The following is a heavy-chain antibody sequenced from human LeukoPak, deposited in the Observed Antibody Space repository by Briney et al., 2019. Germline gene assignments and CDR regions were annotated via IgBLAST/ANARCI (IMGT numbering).Heavy chain of an antibody. Sequence: GGSLRLSCAASAFTFSSYAISCVRQAPGKGLEWVSSIIGSGGSTYYADSVKGRFTISRNNSKNTPYLQMNSLRSEDTAVNYCAKFMLFASFDSGGQGTLLTVS. CDR3: AKFMLFASFDS. D-gene: IGHD3-16*01. J-gene: IGHJ1*01. CDR1: AFTFSSYA. V-gene: IGHV3-23*01. CDR2: IIGSGGST.